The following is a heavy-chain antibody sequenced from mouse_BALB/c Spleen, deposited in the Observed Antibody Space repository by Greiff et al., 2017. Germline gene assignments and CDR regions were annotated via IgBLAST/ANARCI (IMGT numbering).Heavy chain of an antibody. CDR1: GFTFSSYT. Sequence: EVKLVESGGGLVQPGGSLKLSCAASGFTFSSYTMSWVRQTPEKRLEWVAYISNGGGSTYYPDTVKGRFTISRDNAKNTLYLQMGSLKSEDTAMYYCARGRVYYDYDERDYWGQGTTLTVSS. V-gene: IGHV5-12-2*01. CDR3: ARGRVYYDYDERDY. D-gene: IGHD2-4*01. CDR2: ISNGGGST. J-gene: IGHJ2*01.